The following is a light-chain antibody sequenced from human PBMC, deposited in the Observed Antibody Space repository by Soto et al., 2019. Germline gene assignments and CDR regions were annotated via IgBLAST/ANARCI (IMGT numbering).Light chain of an antibody. Sequence: DFVMTQSPDSLAVSLGERATISCKSSQSVLDSSSGKSYLAWYQQKLGQPPRLLIYWAFTRESGVPDRFSAGGSGADFTLTISSLQAEDVVIYYCQQYYHLWSFGQGNKVEIK. J-gene: IGKJ1*01. V-gene: IGKV4-1*01. CDR2: WAF. CDR1: QSVLDSSSGKSY. CDR3: QQYYHLWS.